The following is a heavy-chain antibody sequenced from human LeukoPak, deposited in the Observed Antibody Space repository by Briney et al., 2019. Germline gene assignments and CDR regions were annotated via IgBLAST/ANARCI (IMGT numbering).Heavy chain of an antibody. CDR1: GFAFDDYG. V-gene: IGHV3-9*01. J-gene: IGHJ5*01. Sequence: GRSLRLSCAASGFAFDDYGMHWVRQAPGKGLEWVSGILWNSGDMGYADSEQGRFTISRDNAKNSLYLQMNSLRPEDTALYYCAKDSLAAAGWFDSWGQGTLVTVSS. CDR3: AKDSLAAAGWFDS. CDR2: ILWNSGDM. D-gene: IGHD6-13*01.